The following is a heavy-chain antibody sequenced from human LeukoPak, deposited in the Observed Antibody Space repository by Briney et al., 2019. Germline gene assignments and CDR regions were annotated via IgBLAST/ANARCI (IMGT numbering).Heavy chain of an antibody. CDR1: GYTFTSYY. CDR2: INPSGGST. D-gene: IGHD6-19*01. Sequence: ASVKVSCKASGYTFTSYYMHWVRQAPGQGLEWMGIINPSGGSTSYAQKFQGRVTMTRDMSTSTVYMELSSLRSEDTAVYYCAKAVAVHPFDYWGQGTLVTVSS. CDR3: AKAVAVHPFDY. J-gene: IGHJ4*02. V-gene: IGHV1-46*01.